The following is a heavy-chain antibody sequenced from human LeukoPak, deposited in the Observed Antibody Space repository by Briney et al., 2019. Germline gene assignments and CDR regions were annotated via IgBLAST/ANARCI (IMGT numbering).Heavy chain of an antibody. CDR2: ISYDGRNK. V-gene: IGHV3-33*03. J-gene: IGHJ4*02. Sequence: PGGPLRLPCAPSGFPFKSYGMHWLRPAPRKELEGVAVISYDGRNKYYAHSLQGPFTLSRNNSKNTLYLQTNRLRPDDTAVYYCEKMAFGKVLDYWGKGNRVRVST. CDR3: EKMAFGKVLDY. D-gene: IGHD3-10*01. CDR1: GFPFKSYG.